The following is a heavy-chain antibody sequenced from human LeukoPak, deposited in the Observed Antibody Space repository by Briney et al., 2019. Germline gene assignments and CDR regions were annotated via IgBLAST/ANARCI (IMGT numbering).Heavy chain of an antibody. CDR1: GGSISSYY. Sequence: PSETLSLTCTVSGGSISSYYWSWIRQPPGKGLEWIGYIYYSGSTNYNPSLKSRVTISVDTSKNQFSLELSSVTAADTAVYYCARDAPTKSYDFWSGYYAFDIWGQGTMVTVSS. J-gene: IGHJ3*02. CDR3: ARDAPTKSYDFWSGYYAFDI. D-gene: IGHD3-3*01. CDR2: IYYSGST. V-gene: IGHV4-59*01.